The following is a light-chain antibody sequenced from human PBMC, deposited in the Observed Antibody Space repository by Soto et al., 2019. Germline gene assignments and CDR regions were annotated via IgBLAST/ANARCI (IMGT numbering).Light chain of an antibody. CDR2: GAS. J-gene: IGKJ1*01. CDR1: LSVGTK. V-gene: IGKV3-15*01. CDR3: QEYHDWTPWT. Sequence: EIPMTQSPATLSVSPGGRATLSCRASLSVGTKVAWYQQKPSQAPRLLVYGASTRATGTPARFSGSGSGTEFTLTISSVQSEDFAVYYCQEYHDWTPWTFGQGTKVEVK.